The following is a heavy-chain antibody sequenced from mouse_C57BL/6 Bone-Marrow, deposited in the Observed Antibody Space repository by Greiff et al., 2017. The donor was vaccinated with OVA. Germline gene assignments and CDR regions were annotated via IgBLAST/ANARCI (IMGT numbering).Heavy chain of an antibody. CDR1: GYTFTSYW. Sequence: QVQLQQSGAELAKPGASVKMSCKASGYTFTSYWMHWVKQRPGQGLEWIGYINPSTGYTEYNQKFKDKATLTADKSSSTAYMQLSSLTSEDSAVYYCAYRYDAMDYWGQGTSVTVSS. CDR3: AYRYDAMDY. V-gene: IGHV1-7*01. J-gene: IGHJ4*01. D-gene: IGHD2-14*01. CDR2: INPSTGYT.